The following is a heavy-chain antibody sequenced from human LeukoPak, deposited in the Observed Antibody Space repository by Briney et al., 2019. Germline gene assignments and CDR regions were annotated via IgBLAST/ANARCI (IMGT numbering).Heavy chain of an antibody. CDR3: ARDRPYYDSSFPIDY. D-gene: IGHD3-22*01. J-gene: IGHJ4*02. Sequence: GGSLRLSCAASGFTFDDYGMSWVRQAPAKGLEWVSGINWNGGSTGYADSVKGRFTISRDNAKNSLYLQMNSLRAEDTALYYCARDRPYYDSSFPIDYWGQGTLVTVSS. V-gene: IGHV3-20*04. CDR2: INWNGGST. CDR1: GFTFDDYG.